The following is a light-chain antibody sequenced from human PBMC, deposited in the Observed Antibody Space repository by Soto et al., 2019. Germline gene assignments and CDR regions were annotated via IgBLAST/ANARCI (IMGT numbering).Light chain of an antibody. V-gene: IGLV2-14*01. CDR1: SSDVGGYNY. CDR2: EVS. J-gene: IGLJ1*01. CDR3: SSYTSSNSFV. Sequence: QPALTQPASVSGSPGQSITISCTGTSSDVGGYNYVSWYQQHPGKAPKLMIYEVSNRPSGVSNRFSGSKSGNTASLTISGLQADDEADYYCSSYTSSNSFVFGTGTKLTVL.